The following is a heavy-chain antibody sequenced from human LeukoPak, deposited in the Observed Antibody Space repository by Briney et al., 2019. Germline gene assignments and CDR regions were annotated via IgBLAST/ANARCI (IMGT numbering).Heavy chain of an antibody. CDR1: GFTFSNYE. D-gene: IGHD3-22*01. V-gene: IGHV3-48*03. Sequence: GGSLRLSCAASGFTFSNYEMNWVRQAPGKGLEWVSYISTSGSNIYYADSVKGRFTISRDNGKSSLYLQMNSLRAEDTAVYYCARGVYDSSGYDQYWGQGTLVTVSS. J-gene: IGHJ4*02. CDR3: ARGVYDSSGYDQY. CDR2: ISTSGSNI.